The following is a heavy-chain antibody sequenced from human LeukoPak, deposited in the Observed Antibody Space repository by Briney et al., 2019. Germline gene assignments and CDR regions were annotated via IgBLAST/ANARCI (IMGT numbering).Heavy chain of an antibody. CDR3: AKDVLMGVPGFDP. D-gene: IGHD3-16*01. CDR2: IRYDGSNK. CDR1: GFTFSSYG. V-gene: IGHV3-30*02. J-gene: IGHJ5*02. Sequence: GGSLRLSCAASGFTFSSYGMHWVRQAPGKGLEWVAFIRYDGSNKYYADSVKGRFTISRDNSKNTLYLQMNSLRAEDTAVYYCAKDVLMGVPGFDPWGQGTLVTVSS.